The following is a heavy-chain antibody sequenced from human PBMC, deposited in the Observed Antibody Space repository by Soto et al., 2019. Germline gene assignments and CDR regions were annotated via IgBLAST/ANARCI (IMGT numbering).Heavy chain of an antibody. V-gene: IGHV1-69*13. CDR1: GGTFSSYA. Sequence: SVKVSCKASGGTFSSYAISWVRQAPGQGLEWMGGIIPIFGTANYAQKFQGRVTITADESTSTAYMELSSLRSEDTAVYYCARVSRGKDYFDYWGQGTLVTVSS. CDR3: ARVSRGKDYFDY. CDR2: IIPIFGTA. J-gene: IGHJ4*02.